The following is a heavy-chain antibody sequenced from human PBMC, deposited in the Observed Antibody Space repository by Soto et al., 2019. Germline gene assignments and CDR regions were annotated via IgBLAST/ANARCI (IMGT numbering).Heavy chain of an antibody. J-gene: IGHJ5*02. CDR3: ARNLPSGSSKGVNWFDP. Sequence: QVQLVESGGGVVQPGRSLRLSCAASGFTFSSYGMHWVRQAPGKGLEWVAVIWYDGSNKYYADSVKGRFTISRDNSKNTLYLQMNSLRAEDTAVYYCARNLPSGSSKGVNWFDPWGQGTLVTVPS. CDR2: IWYDGSNK. CDR1: GFTFSSYG. D-gene: IGHD3-10*01. V-gene: IGHV3-33*01.